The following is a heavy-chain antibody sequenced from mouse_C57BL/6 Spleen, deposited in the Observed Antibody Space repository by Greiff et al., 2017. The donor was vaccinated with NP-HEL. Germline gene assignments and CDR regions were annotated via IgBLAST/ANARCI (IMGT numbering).Heavy chain of an antibody. CDR2: ISDGGSYT. D-gene: IGHD1-1*01. Sequence: EVQGVESGGGLVKPGGSLKLSCAASGFTFSSYAMSWVRQTPEKRLEWVATISDGGSYTYYPDNVKGRFTISRDNAKNNLYLQMSHLKSEDTAMYYCAREGITTVVEDYFDYWGQGTTLTVSS. CDR3: AREGITTVVEDYFDY. J-gene: IGHJ2*01. V-gene: IGHV5-4*01. CDR1: GFTFSSYA.